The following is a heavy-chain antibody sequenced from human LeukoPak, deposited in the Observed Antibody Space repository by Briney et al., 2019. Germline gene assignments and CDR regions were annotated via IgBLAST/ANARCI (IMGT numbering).Heavy chain of an antibody. J-gene: IGHJ4*02. Sequence: GASVKVSCKASGYTFTSYGISWVRQAPGQGLEWMGWISAYNGNTNYAQKLQGRVTMTTDTSTSTAYMELRSLRSDDTAVYYCARATADFWSGYPTGYWGQGTLVTVSS. CDR3: ARATADFWSGYPTGY. D-gene: IGHD3-3*01. CDR1: GYTFTSYG. CDR2: ISAYNGNT. V-gene: IGHV1-18*01.